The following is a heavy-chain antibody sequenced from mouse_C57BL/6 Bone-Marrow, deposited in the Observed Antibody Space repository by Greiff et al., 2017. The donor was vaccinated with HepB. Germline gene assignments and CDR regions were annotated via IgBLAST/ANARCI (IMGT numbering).Heavy chain of an antibody. V-gene: IGHV1-5*01. CDR3: TREYGIPSYWYFDV. Sequence: LEWIGAIYRGNSDTSYNQKFKCKAKLTAVTSASAAYMVLSSLTNEDSAVYYCTREYGIPSYWYFDVWGTGTTVTVTS. J-gene: IGHJ1*03. D-gene: IGHD1-1*01. CDR2: IYRGNSDT.